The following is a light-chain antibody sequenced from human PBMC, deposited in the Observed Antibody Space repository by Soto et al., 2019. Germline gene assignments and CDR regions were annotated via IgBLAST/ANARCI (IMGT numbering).Light chain of an antibody. CDR3: QDYRSSRT. CDR2: GAS. CDR1: QSVSSSS. J-gene: IGKJ1*01. Sequence: EIVLTQSPGTLSLSPGERATLSCRASQSVSSSSLAWYQQKPGQAPRLLIYGASSRATGIPDRFSGSGSATDFTLTISKLEPEDLAVYYCQDYRSSRTFGQGTKVEVK. V-gene: IGKV3-20*01.